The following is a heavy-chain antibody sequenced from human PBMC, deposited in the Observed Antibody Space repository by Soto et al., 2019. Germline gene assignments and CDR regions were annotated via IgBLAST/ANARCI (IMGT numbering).Heavy chain of an antibody. Sequence: EVQLVESGGGLVQPGGSLRLSCAASGFTFSSYWMSWVRQAPGKGLEWVANIKQDGSEKYYVDSVKGRFTISRDNAKNSLYLQMNSLRAEDTAVYYCARSERGIKVVCYMDVWGKGTTVTVSS. CDR1: GFTFSSYW. J-gene: IGHJ6*03. D-gene: IGHD1-20*01. V-gene: IGHV3-7*01. CDR2: IKQDGSEK. CDR3: ARSERGIKVVCYMDV.